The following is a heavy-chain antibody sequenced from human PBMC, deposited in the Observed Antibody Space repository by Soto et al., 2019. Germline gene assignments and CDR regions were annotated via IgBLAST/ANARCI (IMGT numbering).Heavy chain of an antibody. Sequence: QVQLMQSGSEVKKPGASVKVSCRASGYTLTTNYMHWVRQAPGQGPEWVAMINPRSGGNTNYAQKFKGRVAVTSDTSTTVYLELNNRSADDTAVYYCARGEVTSSGWLFDFWGQGTLVTVSS. J-gene: IGHJ4*02. D-gene: IGHD6-19*01. CDR1: GYTLTTNY. CDR2: INPRSGGNT. CDR3: ARGEVTSSGWLFDF. V-gene: IGHV1-46*03.